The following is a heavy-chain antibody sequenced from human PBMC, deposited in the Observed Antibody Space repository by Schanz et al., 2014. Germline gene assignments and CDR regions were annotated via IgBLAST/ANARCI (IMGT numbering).Heavy chain of an antibody. CDR1: GFTVSSNH. D-gene: IGHD3-22*01. CDR2: IYSSIGA. V-gene: IGHV3-66*01. CDR3: ARVHHYDPSGWGYFDY. J-gene: IGHJ4*02. Sequence: EGQLAESGGGLVQPGGSLRLSCAVSGFTVSSNHMSWVRQAPGKGLEWVSVIYSSIGAYYADSVKDRFTVSRDNSKNTVYLQMNRLRAEDTAVYYCARVHHYDPSGWGYFDYWGQGALVTVSS.